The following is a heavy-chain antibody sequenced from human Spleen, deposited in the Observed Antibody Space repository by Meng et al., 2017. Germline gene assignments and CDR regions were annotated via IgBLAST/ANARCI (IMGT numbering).Heavy chain of an antibody. D-gene: IGHD2-21*01. CDR2: IYHIGST. J-gene: IGHJ4*02. CDR3: ARVGESGDSLDS. Sequence: QVHLQGSGPGLVKPSGPLSPTFVVSGASIIGSHWWSWVRQPPGKGLEWIGEIYHIGSTNYNPSLKSRVTILVDKSKNEFSLDLSPVTAADTAVYYCARVGESGDSLDSWGQGTLVTVSS. V-gene: IGHV4-4*02. CDR1: GASIIGSHW.